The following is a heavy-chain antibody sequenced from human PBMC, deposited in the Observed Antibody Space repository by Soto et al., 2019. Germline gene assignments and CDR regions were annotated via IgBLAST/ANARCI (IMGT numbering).Heavy chain of an antibody. D-gene: IGHD5-18*01. J-gene: IGHJ5*01. V-gene: IGHV4-61*01. Sequence: PSETLSLTCTVSGDSVTSGNYYWSWIRQPPGKGLEWIGYIYYSGNTNYSPSLKSRVTMSLDRSNNQFSLNLSSVTAADTAVYYCERIPVHTSMISWLDPWGQGILVTVYS. CDR3: ERIPVHTSMISWLDP. CDR1: GDSVTSGNYY. CDR2: IYYSGNT.